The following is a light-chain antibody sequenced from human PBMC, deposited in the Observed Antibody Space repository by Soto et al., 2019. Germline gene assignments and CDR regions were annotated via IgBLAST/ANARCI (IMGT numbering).Light chain of an antibody. CDR3: QQYNNWPPWT. V-gene: IGKV3D-15*01. J-gene: IGKJ1*01. Sequence: EIVMTQSPATLSVSPGERATLSCRASQSVSSNLAWYQQKPGQAPRLLIYGASTRATGIPARFSGSGSGTEFTLTISSLQSEDCAVYYCQQYNNWPPWTLGQGTKVDIK. CDR2: GAS. CDR1: QSVSSN.